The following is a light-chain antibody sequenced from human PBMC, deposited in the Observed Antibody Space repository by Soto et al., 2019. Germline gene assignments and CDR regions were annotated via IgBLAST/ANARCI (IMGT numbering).Light chain of an antibody. J-gene: IGLJ1*01. CDR1: SSDVGGYNY. CDR2: EVT. Sequence: QSALTQPVSVSGSPGQSITISCTGTSSDVGGYNYVSWYQQQPGKAPKLMIYEVTSRPSGVSDRFSGSKSGNTASLTISGLQAEDEADYYCSSYTSSIPYVFGTGTKLTVL. CDR3: SSYTSSIPYV. V-gene: IGLV2-14*01.